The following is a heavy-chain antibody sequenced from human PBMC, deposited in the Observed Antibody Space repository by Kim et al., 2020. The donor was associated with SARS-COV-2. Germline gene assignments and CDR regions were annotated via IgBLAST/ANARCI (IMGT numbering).Heavy chain of an antibody. V-gene: IGHV1-46*01. CDR1: GYTFTSYY. J-gene: IGHJ4*02. CDR2: INPSAGTT. Sequence: ASVKVSCKASGYTFTSYYIHWVRQAPGQGLEWMGVINPSAGTTSYAQKFQGSVTMTGDTSTSTVYLEVSSLRSEDTAVYYCARDRPSSYRYYFDYWGQGTLVTVSS. D-gene: IGHD3-16*02. CDR3: ARDRPSSYRYYFDY.